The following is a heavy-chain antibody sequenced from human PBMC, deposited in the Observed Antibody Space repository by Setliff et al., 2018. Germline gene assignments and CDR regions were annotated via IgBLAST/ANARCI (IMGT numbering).Heavy chain of an antibody. D-gene: IGHD2-15*01. CDR1: GFTFSSYS. V-gene: IGHV3-21*01. J-gene: IGHJ4*02. CDR3: ARSDGGSSGLDY. Sequence: GGSLRLSCIASGFTFSSYSMNWVRQAPGKGLEWVSSISGGGRYTYSADSVRGRFTISRDNSENTLYLQMNSLIPDDTAVYHCARSDGGSSGLDYWGQGTLVTVSS. CDR2: ISGGGRYT.